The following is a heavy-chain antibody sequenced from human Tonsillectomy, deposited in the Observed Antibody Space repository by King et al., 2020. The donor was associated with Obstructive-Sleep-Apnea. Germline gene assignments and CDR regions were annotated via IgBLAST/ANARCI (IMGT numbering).Heavy chain of an antibody. D-gene: IGHD3-22*01. J-gene: IGHJ4*02. V-gene: IGHV5-10-1*01. Sequence: VQLVESGAEVKKPGESLRISWKGSGYSFTSYWISWVRQMPGKGLEWMGRIDPSDSYTNYSPSFQGHVTISADKSISTAYLQWSSLKASDTAMYYCARTTYYYDSSGLQSDYWGQGTLVTVSS. CDR3: ARTTYYYDSSGLQSDY. CDR1: GYSFTSYW. CDR2: IDPSDSYT.